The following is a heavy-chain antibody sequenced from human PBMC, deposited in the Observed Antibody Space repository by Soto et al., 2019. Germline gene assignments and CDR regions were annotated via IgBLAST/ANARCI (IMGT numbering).Heavy chain of an antibody. Sequence: GGSLRLSCAASGFTFSSDSMNWVRQAPGKGLEWVSSISSSSSYIYYADSVKGRFTISRDNAKNSRYLQMNSLRFEDTAVYYCAKDDFADRGDDYFDYWGPGT. J-gene: IGHJ4*02. CDR1: GFTFSSDS. CDR2: ISSSSSYI. D-gene: IGHD2-21*02. CDR3: AKDDFADRGDDYFDY. V-gene: IGHV3-21*04.